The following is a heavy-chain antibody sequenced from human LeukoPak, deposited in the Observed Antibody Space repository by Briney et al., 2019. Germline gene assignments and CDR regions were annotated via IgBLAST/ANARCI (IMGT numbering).Heavy chain of an antibody. J-gene: IGHJ4*02. CDR2: IAYDGSNK. V-gene: IGHV3-30*04. D-gene: IGHD5-12*01. Sequence: GGSLRLSCAASGFTFSSYAMHWVRQAPGKGLEWVAVIAYDGSNKYYADSVKGRFTISRDNSKNTLYLQMNSLRAEDTAVYYCARVDSGYDPLGHFDYWGQGTLVTVSS. CDR3: ARVDSGYDPLGHFDY. CDR1: GFTFSSYA.